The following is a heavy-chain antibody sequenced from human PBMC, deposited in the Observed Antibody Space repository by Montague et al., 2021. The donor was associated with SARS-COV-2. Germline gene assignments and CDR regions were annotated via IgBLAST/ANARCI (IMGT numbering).Heavy chain of an antibody. Sequence: SETLSLTCGVAGGSFNFYYWSWIRLPPGKGLEWIGEINHRGSTNNNPSLKTRVTISIDTSENQFSLKLSSVTAADTAVYYCASVQEVYAINGGLNYWGQGTLVTVSS. CDR2: INHRGST. CDR3: ASVQEVYAINGGLNY. V-gene: IGHV4-34*01. D-gene: IGHD2-8*01. J-gene: IGHJ4*02. CDR1: GGSFNFYY.